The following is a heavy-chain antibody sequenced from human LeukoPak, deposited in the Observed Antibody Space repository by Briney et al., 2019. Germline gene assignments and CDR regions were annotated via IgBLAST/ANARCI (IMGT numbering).Heavy chain of an antibody. Sequence: PSETLSVTSTVPRGSISSNDYYSAWIRQPPGNDLEWIGSLFYSGATYYNPSLRTRVTMSVDTSKNQYSLRVTAVTAADTAVYYCARVRRSTYDYAARYFDSWGQGTLVTVSS. CDR1: RGSISSNDYY. V-gene: IGHV4-39*01. J-gene: IGHJ4*02. CDR2: LFYSGAT. CDR3: ARVRRSTYDYAARYFDS. D-gene: IGHD3-16*01.